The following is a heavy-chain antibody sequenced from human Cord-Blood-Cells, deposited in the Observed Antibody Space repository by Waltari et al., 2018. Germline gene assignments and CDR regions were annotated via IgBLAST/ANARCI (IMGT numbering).Heavy chain of an antibody. CDR3: AKTSQREIFGVVIEDYYYMDV. V-gene: IGHV3-30*18. Sequence: QVQLVESGGGVVQPGRSLRLSCAASGFTFSSYGMHWVRQAPGKGLEWVAVISYDGSNKYYADSVKGRFTISRDNSKNTLYLQMNSLRAEDTAVYYCAKTSQREIFGVVIEDYYYMDVRGKGTTVTVSS. J-gene: IGHJ6*03. D-gene: IGHD3-3*01. CDR1: GFTFSSYG. CDR2: ISYDGSNK.